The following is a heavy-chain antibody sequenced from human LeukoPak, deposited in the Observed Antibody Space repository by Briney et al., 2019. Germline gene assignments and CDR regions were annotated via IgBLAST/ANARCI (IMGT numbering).Heavy chain of an antibody. CDR2: INPNSGGT. CDR1: GGTFSSYA. CDR3: ARGFDP. Sequence: GSSVKVSCKASGGTFSSYAISWVRQAPGQGLEWMGRINPNSGGTNYAQKFQGRVTMTRDTSISTAYMELSRLRSDDTAVYYCARGFDPWGQGTLVTVSS. J-gene: IGHJ5*02. V-gene: IGHV1-2*02.